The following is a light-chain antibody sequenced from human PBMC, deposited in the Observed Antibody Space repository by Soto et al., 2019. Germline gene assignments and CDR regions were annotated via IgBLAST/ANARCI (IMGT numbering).Light chain of an antibody. J-gene: IGKJ1*01. V-gene: IGKV2-28*01. CDR3: MQPLQSWT. Sequence: EIVMTQSPLSLTVTPGEPASISCKSSQSLLHSNGYNYLDWYLQKPGQSPQLLIYLGSNRASGVPDRFSGSGSGTDFTLKISRVEAEDVGVYYCMQPLQSWTFGQGTKVDNK. CDR1: QSLLHSNGYNY. CDR2: LGS.